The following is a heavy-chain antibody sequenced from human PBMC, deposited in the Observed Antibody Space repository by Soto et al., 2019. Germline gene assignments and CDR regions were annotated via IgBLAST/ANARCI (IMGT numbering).Heavy chain of an antibody. CDR2: ISGNGAKT. CDR3: AIDPNYTDLSGDY. V-gene: IGHV3-23*01. Sequence: GGSLRLSCVASGLTVSGKKYMAWVRQAPGKGPEWVSVISGNGAKTHYADSVKGRFIISRDNSKHTVYLQMNSLRVGDTAIYFCAIDPNYTDLSGDYWGQGSRVTVSS. J-gene: IGHJ4*02. CDR1: GLTVSGKKY. D-gene: IGHD3-22*01.